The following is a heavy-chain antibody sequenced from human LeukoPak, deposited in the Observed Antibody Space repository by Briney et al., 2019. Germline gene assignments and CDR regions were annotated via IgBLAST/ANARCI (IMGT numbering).Heavy chain of an antibody. V-gene: IGHV1-8*01. J-gene: IGHJ5*02. CDR1: GYTFTSHD. D-gene: IGHD3-3*01. Sequence: GASXKVSCKASGYTFTSHDINWVRQATGQGLEWMGWMNPNSGNTGYAQKFQGRVTMTRNTSISTAYMELSSLRSEDTAVYYCARGSRITIFGVVIIGFDPWGQGTLVTVSS. CDR3: ARGSRITIFGVVIIGFDP. CDR2: MNPNSGNT.